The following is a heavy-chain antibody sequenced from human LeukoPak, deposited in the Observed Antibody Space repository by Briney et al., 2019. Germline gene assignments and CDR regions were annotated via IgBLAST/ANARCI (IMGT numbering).Heavy chain of an antibody. J-gene: IGHJ4*02. Sequence: GGSLRLSCAASGFTFSSYGMHWVRQAPGKGLEWVAVISYDGSNKYYADSVKGRFTISRDNFENTVYLQMNSLRAEDTAVYYCAKDWGGRPPFDFWGQGTLVTVSS. V-gene: IGHV3-30*18. CDR2: ISYDGSNK. D-gene: IGHD3-16*01. CDR3: AKDWGGRPPFDF. CDR1: GFTFSSYG.